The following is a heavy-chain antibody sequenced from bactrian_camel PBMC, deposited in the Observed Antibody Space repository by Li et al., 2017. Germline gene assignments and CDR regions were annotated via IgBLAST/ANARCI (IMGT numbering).Heavy chain of an antibody. D-gene: IGHD1*01. Sequence: VQLVESGGGLVQPGGSLRLSCAASGFTFSNSAMSWVRQAPGKGLEWVSGINKGGGSTYYADSVRGRFTISRDNTKNTLYLQVNSLKTEDTAMYYCAKGLLGLGQGTQVTVS. J-gene: IGHJ4*01. V-gene: IGHV3S31*01. CDR2: INKGGGST. CDR1: GFTFSNSA.